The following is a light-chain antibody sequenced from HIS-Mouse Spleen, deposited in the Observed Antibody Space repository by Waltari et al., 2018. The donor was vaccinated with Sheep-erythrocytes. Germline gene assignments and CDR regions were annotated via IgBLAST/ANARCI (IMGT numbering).Light chain of an antibody. V-gene: IGKV3-11*01. CDR3: QQRSNWPPRVT. J-gene: IGKJ4*01. CDR1: QSVSSY. Sequence: EIVLTQSPATLSLSPGERATLSCRASQSVSSYLAWYQQKPGQAPRLRIYDASNRATGIPARFSGSGSGTDFTLTISSLEPEDFAVYYCQQRSNWPPRVTFGGGTKVEIK. CDR2: DAS.